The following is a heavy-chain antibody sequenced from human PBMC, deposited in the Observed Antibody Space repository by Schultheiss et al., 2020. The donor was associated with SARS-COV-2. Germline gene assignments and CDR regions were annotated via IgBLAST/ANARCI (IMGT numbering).Heavy chain of an antibody. CDR1: GGSISSYY. Sequence: SQTLSLTCTVSGGSISSYYWSWIRQPPGKGLEWIGYIYYSGSTNYNPSLKSRVAISVDTSKNQFSLKLSSVTAADTAVYYCARPDYYYYYMDVWGRGTTVTVSS. CDR2: IYYSGST. CDR3: ARPDYYYYYMDV. J-gene: IGHJ6*03. V-gene: IGHV4-59*08.